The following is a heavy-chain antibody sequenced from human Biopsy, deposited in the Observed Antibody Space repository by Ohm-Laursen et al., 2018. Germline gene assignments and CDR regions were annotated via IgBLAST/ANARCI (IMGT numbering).Heavy chain of an antibody. V-gene: IGHV4-31*03. Sequence: SQPLSLTCTVSGVSINGGRYYWNWIRHHSGKGLEWIGNNFYSANTYYNPSLKSRVTISVDTSKNQFSLKLSSVTAADMVVYYCARLGSGDYFPTFFDVWGQGALVTVSS. D-gene: IGHD5-12*01. J-gene: IGHJ4*02. CDR2: NFYSANT. CDR1: GVSINGGRYY. CDR3: ARLGSGDYFPTFFDV.